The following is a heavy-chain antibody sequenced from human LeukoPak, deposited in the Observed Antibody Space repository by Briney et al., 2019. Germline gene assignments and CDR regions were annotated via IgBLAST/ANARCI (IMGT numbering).Heavy chain of an antibody. CDR2: INHSGST. J-gene: IGHJ5*02. Sequence: SETLSLTCAVYGGSFSGYYWSWIRQPPGKGLEWIGEINHSGSTNYNPSLKSRVTISVDTSKNQFSLKLSSVTAADTAVYYCARALGLQITNEEWFDPWGQGTLVTVSS. V-gene: IGHV4-34*01. CDR3: ARALGLQITNEEWFDP. D-gene: IGHD4-11*01. CDR1: GGSFSGYY.